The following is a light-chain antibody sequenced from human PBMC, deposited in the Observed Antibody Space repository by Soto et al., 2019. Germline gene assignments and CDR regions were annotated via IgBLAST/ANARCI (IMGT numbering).Light chain of an antibody. CDR3: QQYVNWPPLT. Sequence: EIVLTQSPGTLSLSPGERATLSCRASQGVSSSYLAWYQQKPGQAPRLLIYGASTRATGIPARFSGSGSGTDFTLTISSLQPEDFGIYYCQQYVNWPPLTFGGGTKVDI. CDR1: QGVSSSY. V-gene: IGKV3-20*01. CDR2: GAS. J-gene: IGKJ4*01.